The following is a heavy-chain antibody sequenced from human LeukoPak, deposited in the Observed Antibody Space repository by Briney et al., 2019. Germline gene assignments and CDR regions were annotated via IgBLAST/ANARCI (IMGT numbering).Heavy chain of an antibody. CDR3: VRDPYHRGFDY. D-gene: IGHD3-10*01. CDR2: IYYSGST. J-gene: IGHJ4*02. V-gene: IGHV4-59*01. Sequence: SETLSLTCTVSGGSISSYYWSWIRQPPGKGLEWIGYIYYSGSTNYNPSLKSRVTISVDTSKNQFSLKLSSVTAADTAVYYCVRDPYHRGFDYWGREPWSPSPQ. CDR1: GGSISSYY.